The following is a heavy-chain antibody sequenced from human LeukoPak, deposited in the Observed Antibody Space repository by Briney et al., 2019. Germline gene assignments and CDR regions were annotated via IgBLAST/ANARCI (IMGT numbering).Heavy chain of an antibody. D-gene: IGHD4-17*01. V-gene: IGHV3-23*01. CDR2: ISGSGGST. CDR1: GFTFSSYA. J-gene: IGHJ4*02. CDR3: AKGPRTVDGRPGLVI. Sequence: GGSLRLSCAASGFTFSSYAMSWVRQAPGKGLEWVSRISGSGGSTYYADSVKGRFTISRDNSKNTLYLQMNSLRAEDTAVYHCAKGPRTVDGRPGLVIWGQGTLVTASS.